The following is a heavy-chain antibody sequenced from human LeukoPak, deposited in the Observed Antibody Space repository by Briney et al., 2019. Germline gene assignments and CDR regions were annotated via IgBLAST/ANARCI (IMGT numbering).Heavy chain of an antibody. J-gene: IGHJ4*02. CDR1: GGSISRGSYY. D-gene: IGHD5-18*01. Sequence: SQTLSLTCIVSGGSISRGSYYWNWIRQPAGKGLEWMGRIYNSGSTNYNPSLKSRVTISTDMSKNQFSLNLSSVTAADTAVYYCARASRGYSSADYWGQGTLVTVSS. V-gene: IGHV4-61*02. CDR2: IYNSGST. CDR3: ARASRGYSSADY.